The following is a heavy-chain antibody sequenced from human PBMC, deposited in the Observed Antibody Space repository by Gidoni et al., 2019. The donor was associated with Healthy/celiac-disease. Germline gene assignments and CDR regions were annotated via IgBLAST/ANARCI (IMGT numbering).Heavy chain of an antibody. CDR2: ISSSSSYI. V-gene: IGHV3-21*01. D-gene: IGHD3-9*01. J-gene: IGHJ4*02. CDR3: ARPFEAGVRYFDWLLSK. Sequence: EVQLVESGGGLVKTGGSLRLSCAASGFTFSISSMNWVRQAPGKGLEWVSSISSSSSYIYYADSVKGRFTISRDNAKNSLYLKMNSLRAEDTAVYYCARPFEAGVRYFDWLLSKWGQGTLVTVSS. CDR1: GFTFSISS.